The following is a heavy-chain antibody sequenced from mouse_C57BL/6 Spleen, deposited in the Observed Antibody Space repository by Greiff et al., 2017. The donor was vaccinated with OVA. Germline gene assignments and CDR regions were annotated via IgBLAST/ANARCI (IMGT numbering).Heavy chain of an antibody. J-gene: IGHJ1*03. CDR1: GYAFSGYW. Sequence: QVQLQQSGAELVKPGASVKISCKASGYAFSGYWMNWVKQRPGTGLEWIGQIYPGDGDTNYNGKFKGKATLTADKSSSTAYMQLSSLTSEDSAVYFGARWGSNYVYWYFDVWGTGTTVTVSS. CDR3: ARWGSNYVYWYFDV. CDR2: IYPGDGDT. V-gene: IGHV1-80*01. D-gene: IGHD2-5*01.